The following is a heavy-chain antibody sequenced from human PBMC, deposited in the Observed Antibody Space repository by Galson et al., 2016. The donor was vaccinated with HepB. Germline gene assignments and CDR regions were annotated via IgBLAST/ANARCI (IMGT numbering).Heavy chain of an antibody. J-gene: IGHJ3*01. CDR1: GFSFSTYT. CDR3: SKAYSGGSPYRAFDF. Sequence: SLRLSCAASGFSFSTYTMGWVRQAPGKGLEWVSTFDFHTGWTLYADSVKGLFTISRDTSKNTLYLQTNSLRVEDTAIYYCSKAYSGGSPYRAFDFRGQGTVVTVSP. V-gene: IGHV3-23*01. CDR2: FDFHTGWT. D-gene: IGHD2-15*01.